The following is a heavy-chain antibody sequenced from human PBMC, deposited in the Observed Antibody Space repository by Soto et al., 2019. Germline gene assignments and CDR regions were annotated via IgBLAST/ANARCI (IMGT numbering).Heavy chain of an antibody. CDR1: GGTFSSYT. Sequence: SVKVSCKASGGTFSSYTISWVRQAPGQGLEWMGRIIPILGTANYAQKFQGRVTITADKSTSTAYMELSSLRSEDTAVYYCASEETGYDILTGYIRNYWGQGTLVTVSS. D-gene: IGHD3-9*01. J-gene: IGHJ4*02. CDR3: ASEETGYDILTGYIRNY. CDR2: IIPILGTA. V-gene: IGHV1-69*08.